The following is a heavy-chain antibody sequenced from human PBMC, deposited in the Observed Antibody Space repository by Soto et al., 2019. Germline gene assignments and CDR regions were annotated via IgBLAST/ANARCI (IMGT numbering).Heavy chain of an antibody. CDR1: GYTFIDYY. CDR2: ISPKSGGT. V-gene: IGHV1-2*02. J-gene: IGHJ4*02. Sequence: QVQLVQSGAEVKKPGASVKVSCEASGYTFIDYYMHWVRQAPGQGFEWMGRISPKSGGTNYAQKFQGRVTMTWDTSLNTAYMELSSLMSEDAAVYYCSRPPGYISDWYYFDLWGQGTLVTVSS. CDR3: SRPPGYISDWYYFDL. D-gene: IGHD6-19*01.